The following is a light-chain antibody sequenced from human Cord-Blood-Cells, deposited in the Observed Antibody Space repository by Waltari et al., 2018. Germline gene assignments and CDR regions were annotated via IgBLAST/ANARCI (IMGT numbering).Light chain of an antibody. CDR1: QSVLYSSNNKNY. Sequence: IVITQSPDSLAVSLGERATINCKSSQSVLYSSNNKNYLAWYQQKPGPPPKLLIFCASTPQSGLPDRFSGSGSGKDFALSISSLQAEDVGIYYCQQYYSTQYSFGQGTKLEIK. V-gene: IGKV4-1*01. CDR2: CAS. J-gene: IGKJ2*03. CDR3: QQYYSTQYS.